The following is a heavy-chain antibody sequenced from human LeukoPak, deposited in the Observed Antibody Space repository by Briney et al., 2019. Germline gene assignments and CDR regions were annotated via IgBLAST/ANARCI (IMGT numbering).Heavy chain of an antibody. Sequence: VASVKVSCKASGYTFTNYDIHWVRQAPGQGLEWMGWINPFTANTGYAQHFQGRITITRNTSITTAYMELSSLRSEDTAVYYCARTQHLVLRSPLDPWGQGTLVTVSS. J-gene: IGHJ5*02. V-gene: IGHV1-8*03. CDR3: ARTQHLVLRSPLDP. CDR2: INPFTANT. CDR1: GYTFTNYD. D-gene: IGHD6-13*01.